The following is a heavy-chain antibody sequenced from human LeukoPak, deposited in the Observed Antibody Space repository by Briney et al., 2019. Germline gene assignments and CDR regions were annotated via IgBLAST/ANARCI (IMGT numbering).Heavy chain of an antibody. CDR3: ARAHTIRYYYGSGTDYFDY. V-gene: IGHV4-34*01. J-gene: IGHJ4*02. CDR1: GGSFSGYY. Sequence: SETLSLTCAVYGGSFSGYYWSWIRQPPGNGLEWIGEINHSGSTNYNPSLKSRVTISVDTSKNQFSLKLSSVTAADTAVYYCARAHTIRYYYGSGTDYFDYWGQGTLVTVSS. D-gene: IGHD3-10*01. CDR2: INHSGST.